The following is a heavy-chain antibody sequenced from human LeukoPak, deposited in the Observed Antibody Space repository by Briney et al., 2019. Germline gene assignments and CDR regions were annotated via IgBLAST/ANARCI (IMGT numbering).Heavy chain of an antibody. V-gene: IGHV3-7*04. D-gene: IGHD3-10*01. CDR2: IKQDGSEK. J-gene: IGHJ4*02. CDR1: GFTFSSYW. Sequence: GGSLRLSCAASGFTFSSYWMSWVRQAPGKGLEWVANIKQDGSEKYYVDSVKGRFTISRDNAKNSLYLQMNSLRAEDTAVYYCARESGLLWFGELLFTPDYWGQGTLVTVSS. CDR3: ARESGLLWFGELLFTPDY.